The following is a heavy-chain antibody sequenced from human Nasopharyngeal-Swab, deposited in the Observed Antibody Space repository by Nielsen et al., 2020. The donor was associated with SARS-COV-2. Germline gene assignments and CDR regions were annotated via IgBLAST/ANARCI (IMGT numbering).Heavy chain of an antibody. CDR2: ISGSGGST. J-gene: IGHJ6*03. Sequence: VRQAPGKGLEWVSAISGSGGSTYYADSVKGRFTISRDNSKNTLYLQMNSLRAEDTAVYYCAKDYGSGSYDPASYMDVWGKGTTVTV. CDR3: AKDYGSGSYDPASYMDV. D-gene: IGHD3-10*01. V-gene: IGHV3-23*01.